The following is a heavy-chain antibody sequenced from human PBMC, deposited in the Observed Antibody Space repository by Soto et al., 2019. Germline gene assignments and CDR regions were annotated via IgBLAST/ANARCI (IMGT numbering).Heavy chain of an antibody. D-gene: IGHD6-6*01. CDR3: ASADGNNFVPFDN. CDR1: GYSISNYY. J-gene: IGHJ4*02. Sequence: PSETLSLTCTASGYSISNYYWSWFRQPPGKGLEWIGYIFYSGDTNYNPSLKSRVSISVGTSKNQFSLKLSSVTAADTAVYFCASADGNNFVPFDNWGQGTLVTVSS. CDR2: IFYSGDT. V-gene: IGHV4-59*01.